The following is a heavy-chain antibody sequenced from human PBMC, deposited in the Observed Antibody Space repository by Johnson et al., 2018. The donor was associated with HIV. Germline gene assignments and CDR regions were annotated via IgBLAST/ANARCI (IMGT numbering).Heavy chain of an antibody. CDR1: GFTFSSYA. J-gene: IGHJ3*02. CDR3: AKERVVWGPIDAFDI. Sequence: VHLVESGGGVVQPGGSLRLSCAASGFTFSSYAMSWVRQAPGKGLEWVSAISGSGGSTYYAGSVKGRFPISRAISKHTLYLQMNNLRAEDTAGYYGAKERVVWGPIDAFDIWGQGTMVTVSS. D-gene: IGHD3-3*01. V-gene: IGHV3-23*04. CDR2: ISGSGGST.